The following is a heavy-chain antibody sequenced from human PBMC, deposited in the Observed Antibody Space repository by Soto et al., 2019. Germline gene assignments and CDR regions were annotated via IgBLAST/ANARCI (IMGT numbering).Heavy chain of an antibody. J-gene: IGHJ3*02. V-gene: IGHV1-69*01. CDR2: IIPIFGTA. CDR1: GGTFSSYA. Sequence: QVQLVQSGAEVKKPGSSVKVSCKASGGTFSSYAISWVRQAPGQGLEWMGGIIPIFGTANYAQKFQGRVTITAEESTSTAYMELSSLRSGDTAVYYCARSRRYYYDNSGSLDAFDISGQGTMVTVSS. CDR3: ARSRRYYYDNSGSLDAFDI. D-gene: IGHD3-22*01.